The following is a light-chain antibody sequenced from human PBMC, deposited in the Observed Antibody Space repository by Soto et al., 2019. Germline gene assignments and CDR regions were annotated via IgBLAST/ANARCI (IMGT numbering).Light chain of an antibody. CDR2: EVS. V-gene: IGLV2-8*01. J-gene: IGLJ2*01. CDR3: SSYAGSNNFVV. CDR1: SSDVGGYNY. Sequence: QSALTQPPSASGSPGQSVTISCTGTSSDVGGYNYVSWYQQHPGKAPELMIYEVSKRPSGVPDRFSGSKSGNTASLTVSGHQAEDEADYYCSSYAGSNNFVVFGGGTKVTVL.